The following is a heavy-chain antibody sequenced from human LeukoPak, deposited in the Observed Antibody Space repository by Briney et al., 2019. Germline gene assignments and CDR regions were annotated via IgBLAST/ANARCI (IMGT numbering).Heavy chain of an antibody. CDR1: GFTFSNYA. D-gene: IGHD6-13*01. CDR3: ARVAAGAAFDI. Sequence: GGSLRLSCAASGFTFSNYAMSWVRQAPGKGLKWVSAISGSGGTTYYADSVKGRFTISRDNSKNTLYLQMNSLRAEDTAVYYCARVAAGAAFDIWGQGTMVTVSS. J-gene: IGHJ3*02. CDR2: ISGSGGTT. V-gene: IGHV3-23*01.